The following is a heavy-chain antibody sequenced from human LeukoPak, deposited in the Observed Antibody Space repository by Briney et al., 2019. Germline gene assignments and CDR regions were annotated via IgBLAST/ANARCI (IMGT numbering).Heavy chain of an antibody. CDR3: AVAYYYGSNPEGY. J-gene: IGHJ4*02. Sequence: PGGSLRLSCAASGFTVSTNYMSWVRQAPGKGLEWVSVIYSGGSTYYADSVKGRFTISRENSKNTLHLQMNSLRAEDTAVYYCAVAYYYGSNPEGYWGQGTLVTVSS. V-gene: IGHV3-66*01. D-gene: IGHD3-22*01. CDR1: GFTVSTNY. CDR2: IYSGGST.